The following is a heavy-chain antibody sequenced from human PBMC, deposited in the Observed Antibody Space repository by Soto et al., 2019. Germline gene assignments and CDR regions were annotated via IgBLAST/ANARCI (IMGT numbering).Heavy chain of an antibody. CDR3: GRFPLPYSLSSGLAPWEYYYYYYGMDV. CDR1: GYSFTSYW. Sequence: PGESLKISCKGSGYSFTSYWIGWVRQMPGKGLEWMGIIYPGDSDTRYSPSFQGQVTISADKSISTAYLQWSSLKASDTAMYYWGRFPLPYSLSSGLAPWEYYYYYYGMDVWGKGPTVT. V-gene: IGHV5-51*01. D-gene: IGHD6-19*01. CDR2: IYPGDSDT. J-gene: IGHJ6*04.